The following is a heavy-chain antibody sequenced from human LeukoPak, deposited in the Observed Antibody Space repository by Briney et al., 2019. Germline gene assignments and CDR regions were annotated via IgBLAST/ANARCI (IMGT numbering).Heavy chain of an antibody. J-gene: IGHJ4*02. D-gene: IGHD5-18*01. CDR1: GFTFDDYA. CDR2: ISWNSGSI. CDR3: AKDGDSYGRYFDY. Sequence: GGSLRLSCAASGFTFDDYAMHWVRQAPGKGLEWVSGISWNSGSIAYADSVKGRFTISRDTAKNSLYLQMNSLRVEDTALYYCAKDGDSYGRYFDYWGRGTLVTVSS. V-gene: IGHV3-9*01.